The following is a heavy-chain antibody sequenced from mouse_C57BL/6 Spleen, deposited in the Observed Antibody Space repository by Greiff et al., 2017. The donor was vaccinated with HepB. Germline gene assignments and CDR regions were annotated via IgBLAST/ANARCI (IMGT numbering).Heavy chain of an antibody. J-gene: IGHJ2*01. CDR2: INPYNGDT. CDR3: AREAVVAPYYFDY. Sequence: EVQVVESGPELVKPGDSVKISCKASGYSFTGYFMNWVMQSHGKSLEWIGRINPYNGDTFYNQKFKGKATLTVDKSSSTAHMELRSLTSEDSAVYYCAREAVVAPYYFDYWGQGTTLTVSS. V-gene: IGHV1-20*01. D-gene: IGHD1-1*01. CDR1: GYSFTGYF.